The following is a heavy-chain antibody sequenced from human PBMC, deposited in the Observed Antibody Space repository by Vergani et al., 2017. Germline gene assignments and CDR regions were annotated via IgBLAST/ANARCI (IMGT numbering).Heavy chain of an antibody. J-gene: IGHJ6*02. Sequence: EVQLVESGGGLVQPGGSLRLSCAASGFTFSDFSMSWVRQAPGKGLEWVAFIGSSGPYINYADSVKGRFIISRDNTNNSLFLQLRSLRAEDAAVYYCASDCTSGGCPDNYGMDVWGQGATVTVSS. CDR3: ASDCTSGGCPDNYGMDV. CDR2: IGSSGPYI. D-gene: IGHD2-8*01. V-gene: IGHV3-21*06. CDR1: GFTFSDFS.